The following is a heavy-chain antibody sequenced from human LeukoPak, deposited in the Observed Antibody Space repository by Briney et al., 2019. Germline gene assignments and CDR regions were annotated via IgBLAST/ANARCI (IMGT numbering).Heavy chain of an antibody. J-gene: IGHJ4*02. CDR1: GYTFTNYG. Sequence: ASVKVSCKASGYTFTNYGVTWVRQAPGQGLEWMGWISAYTGNTNYAQKLQGRGTMTTDTSTSTAYMELRSLRSDDTAVYYCARTGYYFDSPANYRYDYWGQGTLVTVSS. CDR3: ARTGYYFDSPANYRYDY. CDR2: ISAYTGNT. D-gene: IGHD3-9*01. V-gene: IGHV1-18*01.